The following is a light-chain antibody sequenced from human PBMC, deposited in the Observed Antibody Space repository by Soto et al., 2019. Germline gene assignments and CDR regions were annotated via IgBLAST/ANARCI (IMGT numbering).Light chain of an antibody. V-gene: IGKV3-20*01. CDR2: GAS. Sequence: ELVLTQSPGTLSLLPGERATLSGRASRSVSCSYLSWNKQKPGKAPRPPIYGASIRATGIPARFSGSGSGTDFTLTISRLEPEDAAGYYCQQFGGSPRTFGQGTRVEIK. J-gene: IGKJ1*01. CDR3: QQFGGSPRT. CDR1: RSVSCSY.